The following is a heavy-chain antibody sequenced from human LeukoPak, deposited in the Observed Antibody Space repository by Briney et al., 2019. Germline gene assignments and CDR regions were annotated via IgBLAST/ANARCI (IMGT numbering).Heavy chain of an antibody. V-gene: IGHV3-30*18. D-gene: IGHD4-17*01. J-gene: IGHJ4*02. Sequence: GGSLRLSCAASEFTFSSYGMHWVRQAPGKGLEWVALISYDGSDKYYADSVKGRFTISRDNAKNSLYLQMNSLRAEDTALYYCLKGIYGDYNEPFDYWGQGTLVTVSS. CDR3: LKGIYGDYNEPFDY. CDR2: ISYDGSDK. CDR1: EFTFSSYG.